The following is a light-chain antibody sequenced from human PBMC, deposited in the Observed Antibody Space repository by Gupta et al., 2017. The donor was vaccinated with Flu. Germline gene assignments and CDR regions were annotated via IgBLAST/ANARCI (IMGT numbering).Light chain of an antibody. V-gene: IGKV1-16*01. Sequence: PSSLSASVGDRITISCRASQDIYNYLAWFQQRPGKAPKLLIYGASSLGSGIPARFSGSGSGTEFTLIINSLQREDFAIYFCQQHNSCPLTFGGGTKVEIK. CDR2: GAS. CDR1: QDIYNY. CDR3: QQHNSCPLT. J-gene: IGKJ4*01.